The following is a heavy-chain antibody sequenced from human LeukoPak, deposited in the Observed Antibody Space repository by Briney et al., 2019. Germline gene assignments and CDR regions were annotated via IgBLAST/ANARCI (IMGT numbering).Heavy chain of an antibody. V-gene: IGHV3-21*01. Sequence: GGSLRLSCAASGFTFSNYNMNWVRQAPGKAMELVSSITRRGTYIFYADSVKGRFTISRDNAKNSLYLQMNSLRVEDTAVYYCVRDVLVGSSGWYYWGQGTLVTVSS. CDR2: ITRRGTYI. CDR1: GFTFSNYN. CDR3: VRDVLVGSSGWYY. D-gene: IGHD6-13*01. J-gene: IGHJ4*02.